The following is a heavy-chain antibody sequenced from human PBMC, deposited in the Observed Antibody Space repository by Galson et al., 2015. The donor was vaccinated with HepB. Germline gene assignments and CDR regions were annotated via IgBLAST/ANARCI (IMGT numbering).Heavy chain of an antibody. D-gene: IGHD4-17*01. CDR3: ARHGYGDGGYFQH. CDR1: GGSISSYY. J-gene: IGHJ1*01. V-gene: IGHV4-59*08. Sequence: LSLTCTVSGGSISSYYWSWIRQPPGKGLEWIGYIYYSGSTNYNPSLKSRVTISVDTSKNQFSLKLSSVTAADTAVYYCARHGYGDGGYFQHWGQGTLVTVSS. CDR2: IYYSGST.